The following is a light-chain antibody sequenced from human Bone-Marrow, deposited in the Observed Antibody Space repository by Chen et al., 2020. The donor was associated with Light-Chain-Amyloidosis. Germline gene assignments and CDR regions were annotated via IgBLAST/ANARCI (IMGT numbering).Light chain of an antibody. CDR1: QSISNY. Sequence: DIRMTQSPSLLPASVGDRVTITCRASQSISNYLNWYQQKQGKAPRVLIYNAFSLQSGVPSRFSGDRSGTEFTLTISNLQVEDFASYYCQQSYNTPYTFGQGTKLEIK. V-gene: IGKV1-39*01. CDR2: NAF. CDR3: QQSYNTPYT. J-gene: IGKJ2*01.